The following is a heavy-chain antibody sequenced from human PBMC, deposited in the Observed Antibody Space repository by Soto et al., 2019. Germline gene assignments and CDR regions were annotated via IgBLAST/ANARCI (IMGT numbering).Heavy chain of an antibody. CDR2: IYYSGST. V-gene: IGHV4-39*01. CDR1: GGSISSSSYY. D-gene: IGHD6-19*01. J-gene: IGHJ4*02. Sequence: QLQLQESGPGLVKPSETLSLTCTVSGGSISSSSYYWGWIRQPPGKGLEWIGSIYYSGSTYYNPSLKSRVTISVDTSKNQFSLKLSSVTAADTAVYYCARRGYSSGWALDYWGQGTLVTVSS. CDR3: ARRGYSSGWALDY.